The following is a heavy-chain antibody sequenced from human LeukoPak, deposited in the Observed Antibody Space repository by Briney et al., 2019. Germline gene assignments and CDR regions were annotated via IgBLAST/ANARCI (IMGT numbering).Heavy chain of an antibody. V-gene: IGHV3-21*01. CDR1: GFTFSSYS. CDR2: ISSSSSYI. CDR3: AFASARESADY. Sequence: GGSLRLSCAASGFTFSSYSMNWVRQAPGKGLEWVSSISSSSSYIYYADSVKGRFTISGDNAKNSLYLQMNSLRAEDTAVYYCAFASARESADYWGQGTLVTVSS. J-gene: IGHJ4*02. D-gene: IGHD3-10*01.